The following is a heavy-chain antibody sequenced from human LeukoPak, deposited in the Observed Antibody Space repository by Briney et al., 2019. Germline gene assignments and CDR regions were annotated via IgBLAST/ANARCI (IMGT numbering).Heavy chain of an antibody. CDR2: IYYSGST. J-gene: IGHJ5*02. D-gene: IGHD5-12*01. V-gene: IGHV4-59*08. CDR3: ARHWLRANHWFDP. Sequence: SETLSLTCTVSGGSISSYYWSWIRQPPGKGLAWIGYIYYSGSTNYNPSLKSRVTISVDTSKNQFSLKLSSVTAADTAVYYCARHWLRANHWFDPWGQGTLVTVSS. CDR1: GGSISSYY.